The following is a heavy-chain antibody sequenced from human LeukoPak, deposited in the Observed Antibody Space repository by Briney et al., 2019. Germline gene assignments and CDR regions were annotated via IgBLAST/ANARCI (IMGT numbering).Heavy chain of an antibody. CDR2: INHSGST. Sequence: PSETLSLTCAVYGGSFSGYYWSWIRQPPGKGLEWIGEINHSGSTNYNPSLKSRVNISVDTSKNQFSLKLSSVTAADTAVYYCARANITMIVVGLFSSVLTISYYFDCWGQGTLVTVSS. CDR1: GGSFSGYY. D-gene: IGHD3-22*01. V-gene: IGHV4-34*01. CDR3: ARANITMIVVGLFSSVLTISYYFDC. J-gene: IGHJ4*02.